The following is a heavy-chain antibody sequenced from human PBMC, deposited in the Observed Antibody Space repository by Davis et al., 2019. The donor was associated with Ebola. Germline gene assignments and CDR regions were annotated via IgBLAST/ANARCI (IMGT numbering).Heavy chain of an antibody. CDR2: IIPILGIA. D-gene: IGHD6-6*01. CDR1: GGTFRSYA. V-gene: IGHV1-69*10. J-gene: IGHJ2*01. Sequence: SVKVSCKPSGGTFRSYAISWVRQAPGQGLEWMGGIIPILGIANYAQKFQGRVTITADESTSTAYMELSSLRSEDTAVYYCASGLVRGESYWYFDLWGRGTLVTVSS. CDR3: ASGLVRGESYWYFDL.